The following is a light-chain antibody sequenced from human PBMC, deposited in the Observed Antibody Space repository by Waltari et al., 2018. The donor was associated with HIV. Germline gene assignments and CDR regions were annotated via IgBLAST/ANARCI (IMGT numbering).Light chain of an antibody. CDR1: QDIRNY. J-gene: IGKJ2*01. CDR3: QQYDNLPYT. Sequence: IQMTQSPSSLSASVGDSVTITCQASQDIRNYLNWYQQRPGKAPKLLIYDASNLETGVPSRFSGSGSGTNFTFTINTLQPEDFATYHCQQYDNLPYTFGQGTKVEIK. V-gene: IGKV1-33*01. CDR2: DAS.